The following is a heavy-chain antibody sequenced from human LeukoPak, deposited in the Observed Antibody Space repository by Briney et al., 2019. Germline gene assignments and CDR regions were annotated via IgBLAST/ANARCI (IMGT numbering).Heavy chain of an antibody. CDR3: ARDRTSVTTRRSMCQHFGY. V-gene: IGHV3-21*01. Sequence: PGGSLRLSCAASGFTFSSYSMNWVRQAPGKGLEWVSSISSSSSYIYYADSVKGRFTISRDNAKNSLYLQMNSLRAEDTAVYYCARDRTSVTTRRSMCQHFGYWGQGTLVTVSS. J-gene: IGHJ4*02. CDR2: ISSSSSYI. D-gene: IGHD4-17*01. CDR1: GFTFSSYS.